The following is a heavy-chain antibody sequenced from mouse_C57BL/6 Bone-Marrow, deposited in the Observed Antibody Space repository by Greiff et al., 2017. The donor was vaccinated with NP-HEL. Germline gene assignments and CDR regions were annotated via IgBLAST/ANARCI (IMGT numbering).Heavy chain of an antibody. D-gene: IGHD1-1*01. V-gene: IGHV1-80*01. Sequence: VQLQQSGAELVKPGASVKISCKASGYAFSSYWMNWVKQRPGKGLEWIGQIYPGDGDTNYNGKFKGKATLTADKSSSPAYMQLSSLTSEDSAVCICARITTVVPYFDVWGTGTTVTVSS. J-gene: IGHJ1*03. CDR1: GYAFSSYW. CDR3: ARITTVVPYFDV. CDR2: IYPGDGDT.